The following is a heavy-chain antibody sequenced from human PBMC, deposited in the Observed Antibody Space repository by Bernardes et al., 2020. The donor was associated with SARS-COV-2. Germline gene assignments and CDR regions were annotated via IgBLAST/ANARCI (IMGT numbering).Heavy chain of an antibody. D-gene: IGHD5-12*01. CDR2: IYSGGIT. V-gene: IGHV3-66*01. CDR3: ARGTRGYSAYEQGNYYHYYSMDV. J-gene: IGHJ6*02. Sequence: GGSLRLSCAASGFTVGINYMSWVRQAPGKGLEWVSVIYSGGITYYADSVKGRFIISRDNSKNTVHLQMNSLRAEDTAVYYCARGTRGYSAYEQGNYYHYYSMDVWGQGTTVTVSS. CDR1: GFTVGINY.